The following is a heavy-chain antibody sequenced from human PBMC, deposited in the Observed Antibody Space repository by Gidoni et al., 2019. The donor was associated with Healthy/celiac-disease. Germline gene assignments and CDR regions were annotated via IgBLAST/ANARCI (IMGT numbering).Heavy chain of an antibody. J-gene: IGHJ1*01. CDR1: GYHFTSYG. V-gene: IGHV1-18*01. D-gene: IGHD3-9*01. CDR2: ISAYNGKT. Sequence: QVQLVQSGAEVKKPGASVKVSCKASGYHFTSYGISWVRQAPGQGLAWMGWISAYNGKTNDAQKLQGRVNMTTDTSTSTAYMELRSLRSDDTAVYYCARSYYDILTGPKEFQHWGQGTLVTVSS. CDR3: ARSYYDILTGPKEFQH.